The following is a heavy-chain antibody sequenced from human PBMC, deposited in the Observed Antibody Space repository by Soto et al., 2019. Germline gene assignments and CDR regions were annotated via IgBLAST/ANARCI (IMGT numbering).Heavy chain of an antibody. D-gene: IGHD3-10*02. CDR1: GLSLSPSGEA. J-gene: IGHJ5*02. V-gene: IGHV2-5*02. CDR2: IYWDDDK. CDR3: AHYVSTSPAGWFDP. Sequence: QITLKESGPTLVKPTQTLTLPCTFSGLSLSPSGEAVGGIRQPPGKALEWLALIYWDDDKRYNPTLKTRLTITKDTSKNQVVLTLTNMDPVDTATYYCAHYVSTSPAGWFDPWGQGILVTVSS.